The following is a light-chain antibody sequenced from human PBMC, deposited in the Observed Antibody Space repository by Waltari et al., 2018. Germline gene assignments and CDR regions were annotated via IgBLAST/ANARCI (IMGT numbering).Light chain of an antibody. CDR3: QQYNSYSQT. CDR2: KAS. J-gene: IGKJ1*01. CDR1: QSISSW. Sequence: DIQMTKSPSTLSASVGDRVTITCRASQSISSWLAWYQQKPGKAPKLLIYKASSLESGVPSRFSGSGSGTEFPLTISSLQPDDFATYYCQQYNSYSQTFGQGTKVEIK. V-gene: IGKV1-5*03.